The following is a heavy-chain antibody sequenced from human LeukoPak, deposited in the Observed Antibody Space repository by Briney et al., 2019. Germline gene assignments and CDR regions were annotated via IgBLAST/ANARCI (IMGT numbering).Heavy chain of an antibody. Sequence: GGSLRLSCAASGFTFSNYGMHWVRQAPGKGLEWVAVISYDGFNEDYADSVKGRFTISRDNSKNTVHLQMNSLRAEDTAVYYCAKGWDYYGSGSYYLDYWGQGTLVTVSS. CDR2: ISYDGFNE. V-gene: IGHV3-30*18. CDR1: GFTFSNYG. CDR3: AKGWDYYGSGSYYLDY. J-gene: IGHJ4*02. D-gene: IGHD3-10*01.